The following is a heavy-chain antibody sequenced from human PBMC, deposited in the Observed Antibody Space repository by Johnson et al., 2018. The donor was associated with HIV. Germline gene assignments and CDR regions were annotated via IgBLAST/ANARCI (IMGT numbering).Heavy chain of an antibody. CDR2: ISYDGSNK. Sequence: QVQLVESGGGVVQPGRSLRLSCVASGFTFRNYGMHWVRQAPGKGLEWVAVISYDGSNKYYADSVKGRFTISRDNAKNSLYLQMISLRAEDTAVYYCARAPYNWNLGLYGAVDMWGQGTMVTVSS. J-gene: IGHJ3*02. V-gene: IGHV3-30*03. D-gene: IGHD1-20*01. CDR1: GFTFRNYG. CDR3: ARAPYNWNLGLYGAVDM.